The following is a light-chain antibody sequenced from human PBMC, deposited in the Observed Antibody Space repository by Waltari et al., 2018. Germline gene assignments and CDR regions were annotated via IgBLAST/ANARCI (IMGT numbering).Light chain of an antibody. Sequence: YELTQPSSVSVSPGQTARITCAGDILAKKYARWFQQKPGQAPVLVIFKDSERPSGIPERLSGSSSGTTVTLTISGAQAEDEADYYCFAAADNYQGVFGGGTKLTVL. CDR1: ILAKKY. CDR3: FAAADNYQGV. J-gene: IGLJ3*02. V-gene: IGLV3-27*01. CDR2: KDS.